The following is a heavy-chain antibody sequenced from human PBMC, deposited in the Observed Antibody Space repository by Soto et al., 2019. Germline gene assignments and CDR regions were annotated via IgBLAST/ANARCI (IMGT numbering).Heavy chain of an antibody. Sequence: SETLSLTCTVSGGSISSGGYYWSWIRQHPGKGLEWIGYIYYSGSTYYNPSLKSRVTISVDTSKNQFSPKLSSVTAADTAVYYCARARAAAGNFDYWGQGTLVTVSS. CDR1: GGSISSGGYY. CDR2: IYYSGST. J-gene: IGHJ4*02. V-gene: IGHV4-31*03. CDR3: ARARAAAGNFDY. D-gene: IGHD6-13*01.